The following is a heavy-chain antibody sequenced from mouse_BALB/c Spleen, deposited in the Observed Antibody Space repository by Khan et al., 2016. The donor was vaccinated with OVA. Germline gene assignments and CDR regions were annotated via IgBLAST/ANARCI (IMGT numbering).Heavy chain of an antibody. J-gene: IGHJ3*01. CDR3: ARSSYSYAFVY. Sequence: EVQLQESGPSLVKPSQTLSLTCSVTGDSITSGYWNWIRKFPGNKLEYMGYIIYTGYTYYNPSLKSRISITRHTSTNPYYLPLNSVTDEDTATYYCARSSYSYAFVYWGQGTLVTVSA. CDR1: GDSITSGY. V-gene: IGHV3-8*02. CDR2: IIYTGYT. D-gene: IGHD2-12*01.